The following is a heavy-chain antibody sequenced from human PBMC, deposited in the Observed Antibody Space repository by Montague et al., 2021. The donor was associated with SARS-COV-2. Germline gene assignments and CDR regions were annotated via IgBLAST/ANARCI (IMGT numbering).Heavy chain of an antibody. CDR1: GDSVSINSAT. J-gene: IGHJ4*02. V-gene: IGHV6-1*01. D-gene: IGHD6-13*01. CDR2: TYYRSMWKS. Sequence: CAISGDSVSINSATWNWIRQSPSRGLERLGRTYYRSMWKSDYERXLKSRIAINPDTAKNQFSLQLSSVTPEDTAVYYCVRGIEAAGSYDYWGQGTLVTVSS. CDR3: VRGIEAAGSYDY.